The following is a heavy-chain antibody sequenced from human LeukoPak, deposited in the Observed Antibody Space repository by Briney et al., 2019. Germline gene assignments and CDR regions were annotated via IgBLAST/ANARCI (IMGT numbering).Heavy chain of an antibody. J-gene: IGHJ4*02. CDR2: IYPGGTT. V-gene: IGHV3-66*04. CDR1: EFTVSSNY. CDR3: AIQLVS. Sequence: GGSLRLSCAASEFTVSSNYMTWVRQAPGKGLEWVSIIYPGGTTYYTDSVRGRFTISRGNSKNTLYLQMNSLRAEDTAVYYCAIQLVSWGQGTLVTVSS.